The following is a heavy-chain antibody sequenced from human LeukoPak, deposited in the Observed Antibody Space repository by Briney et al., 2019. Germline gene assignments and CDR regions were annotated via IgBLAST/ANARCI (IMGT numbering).Heavy chain of an antibody. V-gene: IGHV3-23*01. CDR3: AKDGDSSGWYKDFDY. CDR2: ISGSGGST. CDR1: GFTFSSYA. Sequence: GGSLRLSCAASGFTFSSYAMSWVRQAPGKGLEWVSAISGSGGSTYYADSVKGRFTISRDNSKNTLYLQMNSLRAEDTAVYYCAKDGDSSGWYKDFDYWGQGTLATVSS. J-gene: IGHJ4*02. D-gene: IGHD6-19*01.